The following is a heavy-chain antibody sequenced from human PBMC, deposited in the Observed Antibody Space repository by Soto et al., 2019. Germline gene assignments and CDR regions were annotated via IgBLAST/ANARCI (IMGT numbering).Heavy chain of an antibody. J-gene: IGHJ3*02. CDR2: IRGSGGST. V-gene: IGHV3-23*01. Sequence: EVQLLESGGGLVQPGGSLRLSCAASGFPFSSYAMSWVRQAPGKGLEWVSAIRGSGGSTYYAYSVKGLFTISRDNSKNTLYLQMNSLRAEATAVYDCAKVTTYCSSTSCYMGAFDIWGQGTMVTVSS. CDR3: AKVTTYCSSTSCYMGAFDI. CDR1: GFPFSSYA. D-gene: IGHD2-2*01.